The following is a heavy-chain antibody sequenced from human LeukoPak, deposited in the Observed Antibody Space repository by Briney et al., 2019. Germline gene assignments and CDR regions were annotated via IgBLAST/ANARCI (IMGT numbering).Heavy chain of an antibody. V-gene: IGHV3-30*14. CDR1: GFNFNYYP. CDR2: ISDNGSLK. D-gene: IGHD6-19*01. Sequence: GRSLRLSCAASGFNFNYYPVHWVRQAPGKGLVWVAFISDNGSLKYYADSVKGRFIISRDNSKNTLYLQMNSLRGDDTAVYYCARGRSGSSPVLDYYMDVWGKGTTVTVSS. J-gene: IGHJ6*03. CDR3: ARGRSGSSPVLDYYMDV.